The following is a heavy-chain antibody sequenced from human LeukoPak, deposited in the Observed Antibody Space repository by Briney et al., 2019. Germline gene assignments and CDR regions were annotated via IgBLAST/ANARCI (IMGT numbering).Heavy chain of an antibody. Sequence: GASVKVSCEVSGYTLTELSMHWVRQAPGKGLEWMGGFDPEDGETIYAQKFQGRVTMTEDTSTDTAYMELSSLRSEDTAVYYCAIAVAGWDYFDYWGQGTLVTVSS. J-gene: IGHJ4*02. D-gene: IGHD6-19*01. CDR1: GYTLTELS. CDR2: FDPEDGET. V-gene: IGHV1-24*01. CDR3: AIAVAGWDYFDY.